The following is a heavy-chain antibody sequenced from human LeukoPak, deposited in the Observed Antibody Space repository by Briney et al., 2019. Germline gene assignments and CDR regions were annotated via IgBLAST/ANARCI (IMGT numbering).Heavy chain of an antibody. V-gene: IGHV3-64D*09. Sequence: GGSLRLSCSPSGFTFSNFAMHWVRQAPGKGLEFVSAVSSDGGSTFYTDSVKGRFTISRDNSKSTLYLQMSSLRPEDTAVYYCVKTGRFSSSWLDNWGQGTLVTVSS. CDR1: GFTFSNFA. J-gene: IGHJ4*02. CDR3: VKTGRFSSSWLDN. D-gene: IGHD6-13*01. CDR2: VSSDGGST.